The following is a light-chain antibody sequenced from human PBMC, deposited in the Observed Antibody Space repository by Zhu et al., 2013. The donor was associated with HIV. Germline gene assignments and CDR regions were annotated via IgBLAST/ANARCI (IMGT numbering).Light chain of an antibody. J-gene: IGKJ3*01. V-gene: IGKV3D-15*01. CDR2: GGS. Sequence: DIVLTQSPGTLSLSPGERATLSCRAGQTVSSNYLAWYQQRPGQAPRLLIYGGSSRATGIPARFSGSGSGTEFTLTISSLQSEDLAVYYCQEYNTWRGFTFGLGPKWKSN. CDR1: QTVSSN. CDR3: QEYNTWRGFT.